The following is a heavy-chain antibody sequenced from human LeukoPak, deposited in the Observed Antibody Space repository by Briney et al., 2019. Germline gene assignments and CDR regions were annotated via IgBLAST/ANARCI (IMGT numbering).Heavy chain of an antibody. J-gene: IGHJ2*01. V-gene: IGHV3-23*01. Sequence: GGSLRLSCVASGFTFSSHSLTWVRQTPEKGLAWVSIIGGPGAPTFYADSVEGRFTISRDNSKNTVYLQMNSLRAEDTALYFCARGATRATRHFDLWGRGTLVTVSS. D-gene: IGHD2-15*01. CDR1: GFTFSSHS. CDR3: ARGATRATRHFDL. CDR2: IGGPGAPT.